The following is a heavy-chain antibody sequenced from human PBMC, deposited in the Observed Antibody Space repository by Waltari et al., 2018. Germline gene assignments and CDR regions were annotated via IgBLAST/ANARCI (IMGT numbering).Heavy chain of an antibody. Sequence: VQLLESGGGVVQPGRSLRLSCAASGFTFSSYGMHWVRQAPGKGLEWVAVIWYDGSNKYYADSVKGRFTISRDNSKNTLYLQMNSLRAEDTAVYYCAREIPNWGSDAFDIWGQGTMVTVSS. J-gene: IGHJ3*02. V-gene: IGHV3-33*01. D-gene: IGHD3-16*01. CDR3: AREIPNWGSDAFDI. CDR1: GFTFSSYG. CDR2: IWYDGSNK.